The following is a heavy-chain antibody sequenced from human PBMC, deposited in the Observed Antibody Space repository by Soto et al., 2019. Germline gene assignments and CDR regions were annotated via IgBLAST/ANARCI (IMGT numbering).Heavy chain of an antibody. CDR1: GDTFNDRP. CDR2: VIPLLDAS. J-gene: IGHJ6*03. Sequence: QVQLVQSGAEVKKPGSSVKISCTASGDTFNDRPFTWVRRAPGQGLEWMGRVIPLLDASNYAEKFQDRVTITADKPTNTAYMELSGLKSEDSAIYYCASGKTQMTQDRMGFYYYMDVWGKGTTVTVSS. D-gene: IGHD1-26*01. CDR3: ASGKTQMTQDRMGFYYYMDV. V-gene: IGHV1-69*08.